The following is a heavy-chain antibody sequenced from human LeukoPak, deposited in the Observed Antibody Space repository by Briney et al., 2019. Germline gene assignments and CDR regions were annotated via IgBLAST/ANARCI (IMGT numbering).Heavy chain of an antibody. CDR1: GYTFTSYG. CDR2: ISAYNGNT. V-gene: IGHV1-18*01. J-gene: IGHJ4*02. D-gene: IGHD3-22*01. CDR3: ARGAVSSGYYLRADY. Sequence: ASVKVSCKGSGYTFTSYGISWVRQAPRQGLEWMGWISAYNGNTNYAQKLQGRVTMTADTSTSTAYMELRSLRSDDTAVYYCARGAVSSGYYLRADYWGQGTLVTVSS.